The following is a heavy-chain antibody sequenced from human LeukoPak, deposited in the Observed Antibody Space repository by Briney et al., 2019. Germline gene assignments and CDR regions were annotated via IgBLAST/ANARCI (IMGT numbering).Heavy chain of an antibody. V-gene: IGHV1-2*02. CDR2: INPNSGGT. CDR1: GYTFTGYY. CDR3: ARLPDYGDYLPDY. Sequence: ASVKVSCKASGYTFTGYYMHWVRQAPGQGLEWMGWINPNSGGTNYAQKFQGRVTMTRDTSISTAYMELSRLRSDDTAVYYCARLPDYGDYLPDYWGQGTLVTVSS. D-gene: IGHD4-17*01. J-gene: IGHJ4*02.